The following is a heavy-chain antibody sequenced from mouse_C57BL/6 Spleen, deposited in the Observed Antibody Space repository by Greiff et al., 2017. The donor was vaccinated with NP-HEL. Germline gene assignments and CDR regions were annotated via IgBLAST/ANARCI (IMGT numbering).Heavy chain of an antibody. J-gene: IGHJ4*01. CDR1: GYTFTSYW. CDR3: ASAPITTDAMDY. D-gene: IGHD1-2*01. V-gene: IGHV1-64*01. Sequence: VQLQQPGAELVKPGASVKLSCKASGYTFTSYWMHWVKQRPGQGLEWIGMIHPNSGSTNYNEKFKSKATLTVDKSSSTAYMQLSSLTSEDSAVYYCASAPITTDAMDYWGQGTSVTVSS. CDR2: IHPNSGST.